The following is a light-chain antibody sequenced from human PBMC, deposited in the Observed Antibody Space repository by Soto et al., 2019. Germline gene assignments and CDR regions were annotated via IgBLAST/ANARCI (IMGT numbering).Light chain of an antibody. Sequence: IQMTQSPSTLSASVGDTVTITCRASQTISVSLAWYQQKPGKAPKLLIYDASSLESGVPSRFSGSGSGTEFTLTISSLQPDDFATYYCLKYNNYLWTFGQGTKVDIK. CDR3: LKYNNYLWT. CDR1: QTISVS. CDR2: DAS. V-gene: IGKV1-5*01. J-gene: IGKJ1*01.